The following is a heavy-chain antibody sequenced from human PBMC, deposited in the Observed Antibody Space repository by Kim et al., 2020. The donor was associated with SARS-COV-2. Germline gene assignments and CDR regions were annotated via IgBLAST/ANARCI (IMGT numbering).Heavy chain of an antibody. CDR1: GYTFTSYA. J-gene: IGHJ4*02. CDR3: ARVHDSSGYYSYFDY. Sequence: ASVKVSCKASGYTFTSYAIHWVRQAPGQRLEWMGWINAGNGNTKYSRKFQGRVTITRDTSASTAYMELSSLRSEDTAVYYCARVHDSSGYYSYFDYWGQGTLVTVSS. V-gene: IGHV1-3*01. CDR2: INAGNGNT. D-gene: IGHD3-22*01.